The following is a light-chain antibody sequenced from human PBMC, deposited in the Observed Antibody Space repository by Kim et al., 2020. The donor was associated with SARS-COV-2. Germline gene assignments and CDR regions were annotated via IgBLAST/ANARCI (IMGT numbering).Light chain of an antibody. CDR2: GAS. CDR3: QQYSNGPSYT. Sequence: EIVMTQSPATLSVSPGERATLSCRASQSVSSNLAWYQQKPGQASRLLIYGASTRATDIPARFSGSGSGTEFTLTISSLQSEDFAVYYCQQYSNGPSYTFGQGTKLEI. V-gene: IGKV3-15*01. CDR1: QSVSSN. J-gene: IGKJ2*01.